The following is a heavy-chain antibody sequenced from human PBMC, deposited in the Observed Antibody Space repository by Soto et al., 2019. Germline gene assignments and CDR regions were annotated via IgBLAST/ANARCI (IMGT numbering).Heavy chain of an antibody. CDR1: GYTFTGYY. Sequence: GASVKVSCKASGYTFTGYYMHWVRQAPGQGLEWMGWINPNSGGTNYAQKFQGWVTMTRDTSISTAYMELSRLRSDDTAVYYCARDGSIAAALNAFDIWGQGTMVTVSS. CDR2: INPNSGGT. V-gene: IGHV1-2*04. CDR3: ARDGSIAAALNAFDI. J-gene: IGHJ3*02. D-gene: IGHD6-13*01.